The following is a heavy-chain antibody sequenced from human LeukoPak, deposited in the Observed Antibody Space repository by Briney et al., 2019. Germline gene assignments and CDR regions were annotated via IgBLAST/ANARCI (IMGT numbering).Heavy chain of an antibody. CDR2: IYSGGST. CDR3: AKTIVLRYFDWLLPEGFDY. J-gene: IGHJ4*02. V-gene: IGHV3-53*01. Sequence: GGSLRLSCAASGFTVSSNYMSWVRQAPGKGLEWVSVIYSGGSTYYADSVKGRFTISRDNSKNTLYLQMNSLRAEDTAVYYCAKTIVLRYFDWLLPEGFDYWGQGTLVTVSS. CDR1: GFTVSSNY. D-gene: IGHD3-9*01.